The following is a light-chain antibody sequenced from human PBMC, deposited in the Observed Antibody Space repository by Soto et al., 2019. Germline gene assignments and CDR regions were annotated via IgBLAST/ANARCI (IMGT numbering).Light chain of an antibody. Sequence: DTGMTQSPDSLAVSLGERATIKCKTSQSVFYSPSGYHNLAWYQHKVGQPPRLLIYWASTRASGVPDRFSGSGSGTDFTLTISSLQAEDVAVYYCQQFYSIPYTFGQGTKVEIK. J-gene: IGKJ2*01. V-gene: IGKV4-1*01. CDR2: WAS. CDR3: QQFYSIPYT. CDR1: QSVFYSPSGYHN.